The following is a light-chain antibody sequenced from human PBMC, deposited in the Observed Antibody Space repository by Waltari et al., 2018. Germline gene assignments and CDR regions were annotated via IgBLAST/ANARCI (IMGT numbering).Light chain of an antibody. CDR3: QQYYRVPLT. V-gene: IGKV3-15*01. CDR1: QSVSSN. CDR2: GAS. Sequence: EIVMTQSPATLSVSPGERAPLSCRASQSVSSNLAWYQQKPGQAPRLLIYGASTRATGIPARFSGSGSGTDFTLTISSLQAEDVAVYYCQQYYRVPLTFGGGTKIEIK. J-gene: IGKJ4*01.